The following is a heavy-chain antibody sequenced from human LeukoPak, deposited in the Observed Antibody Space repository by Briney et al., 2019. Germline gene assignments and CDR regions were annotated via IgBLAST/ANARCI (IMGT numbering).Heavy chain of an antibody. CDR2: ISSSGSTI. CDR1: GFTFSSYW. V-gene: IGHV3-48*04. Sequence: GGSLRLSCAASGFTFSSYWLTCVRQAPGKGLEWVSYISSSGSTIYYADSVKGRFTISRDNAKNSVYLQMNSLRAEDTAVYYCARDKGSYYDFWSDYPDGVWFDPWGQGTLVTVSS. CDR3: ARDKGSYYDFWSDYPDGVWFDP. J-gene: IGHJ5*02. D-gene: IGHD3-3*01.